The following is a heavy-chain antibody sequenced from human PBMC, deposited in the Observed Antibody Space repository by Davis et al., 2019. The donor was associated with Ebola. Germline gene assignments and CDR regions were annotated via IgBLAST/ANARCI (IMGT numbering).Heavy chain of an antibody. CDR3: AREGYTYGQQDPYYYYYMDV. D-gene: IGHD5-18*01. V-gene: IGHV4-59*01. CDR1: GGSISSYY. J-gene: IGHJ6*03. CDR2: IYYSGST. Sequence: PGGSLRLSCTVSGGSISSYYWSWIRQPPGKGLEWIGYIYYSGSTNYNPSLKSRVTISVDTSKNHFSLKLSSVTAADTAVYYCAREGYTYGQQDPYYYYYMDVWGKGTTVTVSS.